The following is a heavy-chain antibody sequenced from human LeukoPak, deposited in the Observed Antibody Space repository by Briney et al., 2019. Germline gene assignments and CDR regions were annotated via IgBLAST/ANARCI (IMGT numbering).Heavy chain of an antibody. CDR3: AKHPFIAVTVLEH. CDR1: AFSFDNFA. J-gene: IGHJ4*02. Sequence: GGSLRLSCAASAFSFDNFAMSWVRQAPGMGLEWIAAISDSGGDTYYEESIKGRFTIYRDNSKNTLYLQMNSLRADDTALYYCAKHPFIAVTVLEHWGQGTLVTVSS. D-gene: IGHD6-19*01. V-gene: IGHV3-23*01. CDR2: ISDSGGDT.